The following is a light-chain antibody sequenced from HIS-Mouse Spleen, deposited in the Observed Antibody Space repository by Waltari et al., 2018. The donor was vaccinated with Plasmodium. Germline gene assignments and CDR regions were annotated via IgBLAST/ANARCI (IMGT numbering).Light chain of an antibody. Sequence: SYELTQPPSVSVSPGQTARITCSGDALPKKYAYWYQKKSGQAPVLVLYEDSKRPPGIPERVAGSSTGTMATLTISGAHVEDEADYYCYSTDSSGNHRVFGGGTKLTVL. V-gene: IGLV3-10*01. CDR3: YSTDSSGNHRV. CDR2: EDS. CDR1: ALPKKY. J-gene: IGLJ3*02.